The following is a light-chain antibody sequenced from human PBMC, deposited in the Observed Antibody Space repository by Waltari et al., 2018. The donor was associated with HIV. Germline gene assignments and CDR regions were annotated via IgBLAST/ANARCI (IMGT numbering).Light chain of an antibody. CDR3: QVWDSSSTHAGVV. V-gene: IGLV3-21*02. J-gene: IGLJ2*01. CDR2: DDS. Sequence: SYVLTQPPSVSVAPGQPARITCGGSNIGSKSVPWYQQSPGQAPVLVVYDDSDRPSGIPERFSGSNSGNTATLTISRVEAGDEADYYCQVWDSSSTHAGVVFGGGTKLTVL. CDR1: NIGSKS.